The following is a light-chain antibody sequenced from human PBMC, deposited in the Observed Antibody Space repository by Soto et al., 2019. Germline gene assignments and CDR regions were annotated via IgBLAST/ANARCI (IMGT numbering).Light chain of an antibody. CDR2: AAS. CDR1: QGIRNN. Sequence: AIQMTQSPSSLSASVGDRVAISCRASQGIRNNLGWYQQKPGRAPKVLIYAASSLQSGVPSRFSGSGSGTDFTLTISSLQPEDSATYYCLQDYNYPRTFGQGTKVEVK. CDR3: LQDYNYPRT. J-gene: IGKJ1*01. V-gene: IGKV1-6*01.